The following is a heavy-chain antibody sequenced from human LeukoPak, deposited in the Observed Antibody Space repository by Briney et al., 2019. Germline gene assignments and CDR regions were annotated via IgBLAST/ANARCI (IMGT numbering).Heavy chain of an antibody. CDR1: GFTFSSYG. V-gene: IGHV3-30*02. J-gene: IGHJ4*02. Sequence: GGSLRLSCAASGFTFSSYGMQWVRQAPGKGLEWVAFIRYDGSNKYYADSVKGRFTISRDNSKNTLYLQMNSLRVEDTAVYYCATLPYYYDSSGSYYFDYWGQGTLVTVSS. CDR3: ATLPYYYDSSGSYYFDY. D-gene: IGHD3-22*01. CDR2: IRYDGSNK.